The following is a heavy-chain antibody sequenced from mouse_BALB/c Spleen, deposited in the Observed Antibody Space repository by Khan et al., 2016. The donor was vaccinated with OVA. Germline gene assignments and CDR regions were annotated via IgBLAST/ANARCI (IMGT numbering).Heavy chain of an antibody. D-gene: IGHD2-3*01. Sequence: QVQLKESGPGLVAPSQSLSITCTVSGFSLTDFGVNWIRQPPGKGLEWLGMIWGDGSTDYNSALKSRLSISSDNAKSQVFLKMNSLQTDDTARYYCAREGNGYYGFASWGQGTLVTVSA. CDR1: GFSLTDFG. CDR3: AREGNGYYGFAS. CDR2: IWGDGST. V-gene: IGHV2-6-7*01. J-gene: IGHJ3*01.